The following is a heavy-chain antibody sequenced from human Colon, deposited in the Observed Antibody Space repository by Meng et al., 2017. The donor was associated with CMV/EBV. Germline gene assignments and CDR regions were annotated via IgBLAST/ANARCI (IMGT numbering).Heavy chain of an antibody. D-gene: IGHD5-18*01. V-gene: IGHV4-4*07. CDR3: AVQPCYDGYCYFDY. Sequence: QVQLRESGPGLVKPSETLSLTCTVSGVSFSHYYWSWIRQPAGKGPEWIGRIYIRGGTNYNPSLKSRVTMSVDTSKNQFSLKLSSVTAADTAVYYCAVQPCYDGYCYFDYWGQGTLVTVSS. J-gene: IGHJ4*02. CDR2: IYIRGGT. CDR1: GVSFSHYY.